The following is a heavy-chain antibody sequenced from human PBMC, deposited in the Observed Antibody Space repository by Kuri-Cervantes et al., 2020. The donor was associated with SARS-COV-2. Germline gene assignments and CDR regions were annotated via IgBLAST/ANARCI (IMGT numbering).Heavy chain of an antibody. D-gene: IGHD7-27*01. CDR1: GFTFSSYA. CDR2: ISGSGGST. J-gene: IGHJ4*02. V-gene: IGHV3-23*01. Sequence: GGSLRLSCAASGFTFSSYAMSWVRQAPGKGLEWVSAISGSGGSTYYADSVKGRFTISRDNSKNTLYLQMNSLRAEDTAVYYCTKDLAGLGMTHWGQGTLVTVSS. CDR3: TKDLAGLGMTH.